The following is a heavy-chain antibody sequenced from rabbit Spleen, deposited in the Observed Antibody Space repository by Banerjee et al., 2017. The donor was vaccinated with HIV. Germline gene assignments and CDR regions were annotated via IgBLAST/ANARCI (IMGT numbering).Heavy chain of an antibody. V-gene: IGHV1S40*01. CDR1: GVSFSGNSY. J-gene: IGHJ6*01. Sequence: QSLEESGGDLGKPGASLTLTCTASGVSFSGNSYMCWVRQAPGKGLEWIACIDTGSSGFTYFASWAKGRVTISQTSSTTVTLQMTSLTAADTATYFCARDTSSSFSSYGMDLWGPGTLVTVS. CDR3: ARDTSSSFSSYGMDL. D-gene: IGHD1-1*01. CDR2: IDTGSSGFT.